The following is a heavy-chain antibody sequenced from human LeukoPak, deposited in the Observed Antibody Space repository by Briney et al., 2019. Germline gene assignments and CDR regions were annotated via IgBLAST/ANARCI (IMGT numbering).Heavy chain of an antibody. CDR1: GVSISSHY. CDR2: IYYSGST. J-gene: IGHJ6*03. Sequence: SETLSLTCTVSGVSISSHYWSWIRQPPGKGLEWIGYIYYSGSTNYNPSLKSRVTISVDTSKNQFSLKLSSVTAADTAVYYCARILRGYSYGYYYYYMDVWGKGTTVTVSS. D-gene: IGHD5-18*01. CDR3: ARILRGYSYGYYYYYMDV. V-gene: IGHV4-59*11.